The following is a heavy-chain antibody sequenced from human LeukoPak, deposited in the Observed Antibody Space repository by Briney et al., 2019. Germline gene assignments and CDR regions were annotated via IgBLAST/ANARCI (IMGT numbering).Heavy chain of an antibody. V-gene: IGHV4-31*03. CDR1: GGSISSGGYY. CDR3: ARDRLDYYDSSGYCYPVHAFDI. Sequence: SETLSLTCTVSGGSISSGGYYWSWIRQHPGKGLEWIGYIYYSGSTYYNPSLKSRVTISVDTSKNQFSLKLSSVTAADTAVYYCARDRLDYYDSSGYCYPVHAFDIWGQGTMVTVSS. J-gene: IGHJ3*02. D-gene: IGHD3-22*01. CDR2: IYYSGST.